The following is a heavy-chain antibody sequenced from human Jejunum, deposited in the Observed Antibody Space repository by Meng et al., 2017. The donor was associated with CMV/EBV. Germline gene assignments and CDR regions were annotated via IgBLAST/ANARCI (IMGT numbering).Heavy chain of an antibody. Sequence: HWVRQVPGKGLVWVSRISSDGSSTTYADSVKGRFTISRDNAKNSLYLQMNSLRAEDTAMYFCARDMCTTTSCYGRLNYYYYAMDVWGQGTTVTVSS. CDR2: ISSDGSST. CDR3: ARDMCTTTSCYGRLNYYYYAMDV. J-gene: IGHJ6*02. D-gene: IGHD2-2*01. V-gene: IGHV3-74*01.